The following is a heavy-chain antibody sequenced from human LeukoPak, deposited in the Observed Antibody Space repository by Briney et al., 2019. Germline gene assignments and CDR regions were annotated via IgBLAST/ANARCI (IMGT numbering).Heavy chain of an antibody. J-gene: IGHJ1*01. D-gene: IGHD6-6*01. CDR1: GFSVSTNY. CDR3: ARLYSSSSYAEYFLH. CDR2: IYTGGTT. Sequence: PGGSLRLSCAASGFSVSTNYMNWVRQAPGKGLEWVSVIYTGGTTYYADSVKGRFTLSRDNSKNTLYLQMNSLRPDHTAVYYCARLYSSSSYAEYFLHWGQGTLATVSS. V-gene: IGHV3-53*01.